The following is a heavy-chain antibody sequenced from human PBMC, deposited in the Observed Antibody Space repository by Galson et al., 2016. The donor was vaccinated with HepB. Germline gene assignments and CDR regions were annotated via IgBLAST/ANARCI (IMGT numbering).Heavy chain of an antibody. D-gene: IGHD3-10*01. CDR2: TKNKANSYTK. Sequence: SLRLSCAASGFIFSDHYMEWVRQAPGKGLGWVGRTKNKANSYTKEYAASVEGRFTISRDDSKNSLYLQMNSLEIEDTAVYYCAVWFGGRSNSWGQGTLVTVSS. CDR1: GFIFSDHY. V-gene: IGHV3-72*01. CDR3: AVWFGGRSNS. J-gene: IGHJ5*02.